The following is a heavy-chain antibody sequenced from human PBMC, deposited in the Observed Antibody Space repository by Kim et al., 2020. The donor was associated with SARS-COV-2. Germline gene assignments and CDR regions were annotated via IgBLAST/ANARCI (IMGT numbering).Heavy chain of an antibody. CDR3: ARELGAFDY. D-gene: IGHD3-3*02. Sequence: GSTNYNPSLKSRVTISVDTSKSQFSLKVSSVTAADTAVYYCARELGAFDYCGQGTLVTVSS. CDR2: GST. J-gene: IGHJ4*02. V-gene: IGHV4-34*01.